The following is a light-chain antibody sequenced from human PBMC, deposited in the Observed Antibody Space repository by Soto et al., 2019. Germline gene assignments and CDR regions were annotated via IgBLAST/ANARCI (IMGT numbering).Light chain of an antibody. J-gene: IGKJ1*01. Sequence: DSKIAQYPANWSASGGESVTITCRASQRIGSASGWDHKKPGKAAKPLIYDASILVSGVPSRFSGSGSGTEFTLTISSLQPDDFATYYCQQFNSYSTWTFGQGTKV. CDR1: QRIGSA. CDR3: QQFNSYSTWT. V-gene: IGKV1-5*01. CDR2: DAS.